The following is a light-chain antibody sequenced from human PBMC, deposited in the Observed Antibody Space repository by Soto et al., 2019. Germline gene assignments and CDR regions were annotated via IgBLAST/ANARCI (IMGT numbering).Light chain of an antibody. CDR1: QSVSSSY. CDR3: QKYNNWPPPT. Sequence: SAYLSCIARQSVSSSYLAWYQQKPGQAPRLLIYGASTRATGIPARFSGSGSGTEFTLTFSSLQSANFGVYYCQKYNNWPPPTFGQGTRLEIK. CDR2: GAS. V-gene: IGKV3-15*01. J-gene: IGKJ5*01.